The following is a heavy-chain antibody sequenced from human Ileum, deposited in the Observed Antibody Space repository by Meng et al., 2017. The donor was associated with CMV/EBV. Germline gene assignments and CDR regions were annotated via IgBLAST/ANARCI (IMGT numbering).Heavy chain of an antibody. Sequence: SRCTFNNYAISWVRQAPGQGLECMGAIIPVFHTTHYAQRFQGRVTFTADDSTTTAYMELSTLRSEDTAVYYCARDTAQYTTSYYFKSWGQGTPVTVSS. CDR1: RCTFNNYA. V-gene: IGHV1-69*01. J-gene: IGHJ4*02. D-gene: IGHD2-2*02. CDR2: IIPVFHTT. CDR3: ARDTAQYTTSYYFKS.